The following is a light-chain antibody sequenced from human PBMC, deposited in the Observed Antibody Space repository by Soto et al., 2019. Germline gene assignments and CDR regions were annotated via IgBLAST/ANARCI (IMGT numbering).Light chain of an antibody. V-gene: IGLV2-14*01. J-gene: IGLJ2*01. CDR1: SSDVGGYNY. CDR3: SSYTRSSTRV. CDR2: EVS. Sequence: QSVLTQPASVSGSPGQSITISCTGTSSDVGGYNYVSWYQQHPGKAPKLMIYEVSNRPSGVSNRFSGSKSGNTASLTISGLQAEDEADYYCSSYTRSSTRVFGGGTQLNVL.